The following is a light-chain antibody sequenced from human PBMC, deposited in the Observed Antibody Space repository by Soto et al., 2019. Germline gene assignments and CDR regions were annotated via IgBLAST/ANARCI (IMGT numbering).Light chain of an antibody. J-gene: IGKJ2*01. CDR2: KAS. V-gene: IGKV1-5*03. Sequence: DIQMTQSPSTLSASVGDRVTITCRASQSISSWLAWYQQKPGKAPKLLIYKASSLESGVPSRFSGSGSGTAFTLTISSLQPDDFATYYCQQYNRYSRNFGQGTKLDIK. CDR3: QQYNRYSRN. CDR1: QSISSW.